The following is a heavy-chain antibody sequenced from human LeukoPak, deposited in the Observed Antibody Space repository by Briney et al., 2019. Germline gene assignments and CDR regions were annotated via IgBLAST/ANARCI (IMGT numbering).Heavy chain of an antibody. J-gene: IGHJ4*02. V-gene: IGHV3-23*01. CDR3: AKDGSGYDAEDY. Sequence: PGGSLRLSCAASGFTFSSYAMSWVRQAPGKGLEWVSAISGSGGSTYYADSVKGRFTISRDNSKNTLYLQMNSLGAEDTAVYYCAKDGSGYDAEDYWGQGTLVTVSS. CDR1: GFTFSSYA. D-gene: IGHD5-12*01. CDR2: ISGSGGST.